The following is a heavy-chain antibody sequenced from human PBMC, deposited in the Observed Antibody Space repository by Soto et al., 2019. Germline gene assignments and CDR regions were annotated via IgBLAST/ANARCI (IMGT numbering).Heavy chain of an antibody. V-gene: IGHV2-26*01. CDR3: ARMRSTDWFHYYGMDV. Sequence: QVTLKESGPVLVKPTGTLTLTCTVSGFSLSDGKMGVSWIRQPPGKALEWLAHIFSNDQKAYSTSLGNRLTISKDTSKSQVVLTMTNMDPVDTATYYCARMRSTDWFHYYGMDVWGQGTTVTVSS. D-gene: IGHD3-9*01. J-gene: IGHJ6*02. CDR2: IFSNDQK. CDR1: GFSLSDGKMG.